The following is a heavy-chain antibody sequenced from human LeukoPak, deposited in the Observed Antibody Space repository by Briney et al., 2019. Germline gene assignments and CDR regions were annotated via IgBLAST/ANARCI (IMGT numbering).Heavy chain of an antibody. CDR3: TKGGSSSWHFDY. CDR2: IWYDGSNK. V-gene: IGHV3-33*06. D-gene: IGHD6-13*01. CDR1: GFTFSSYG. Sequence: GGSLRLSCAASGFTFSSYGMHWVRQAPGKGLEWVADIWYDGSNKYYADSVKGRFTISRDNSKNTLYLQMNSLRAEDTAVYYCTKGGSSSWHFDYWGQGTLVTVSS. J-gene: IGHJ4*02.